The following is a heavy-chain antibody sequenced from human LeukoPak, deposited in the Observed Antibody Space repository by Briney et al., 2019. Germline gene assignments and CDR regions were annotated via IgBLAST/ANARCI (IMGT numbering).Heavy chain of an antibody. CDR2: INPSGGST. CDR3: ARDVTPVDYYYYYGMDV. CDR1: GYTFTSYY. Sequence: VASVKVSCKASGYTFTSYYMHWVRPAPGQGLEWMGIINPSGGSTSYAQKFQGRVTMTRDTSTSTVYMELSSLRSEDTAVYYCARDVTPVDYYYYYGMDVWGQGTTVTVSS. D-gene: IGHD6-19*01. V-gene: IGHV1-46*01. J-gene: IGHJ6*02.